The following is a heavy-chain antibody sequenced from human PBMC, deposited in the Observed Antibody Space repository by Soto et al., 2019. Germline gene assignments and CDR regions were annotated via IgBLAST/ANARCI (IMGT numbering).Heavy chain of an antibody. Sequence: QVQLQESGPGLMKPSQTLSLTCTVSGGSISSGGTGSYWTWIRQVPGKGLEWIGYIYYTGNTYYNPSLKSRPTTSIDTSENQFSLKLTSVTAADTAVYFCASGHDAYKVRYWGQGTLVTVSS. D-gene: IGHD1-1*01. V-gene: IGHV4-31*03. J-gene: IGHJ4*02. CDR1: GGSISSGGTGSY. CDR3: ASGHDAYKVRY. CDR2: IYYTGNT.